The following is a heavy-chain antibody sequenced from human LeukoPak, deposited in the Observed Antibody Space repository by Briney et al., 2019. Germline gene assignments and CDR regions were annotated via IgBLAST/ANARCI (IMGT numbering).Heavy chain of an antibody. Sequence: SETVSLTCTVSGGSISSYYWSWLRQPPGKGLEWIGYIYYSGSTNYNPSLKSRVTISVDTSKNQFSLKLSSVTAADTAVYYCARGGAGYDSSGYYPAPFMDYWGQGTLVTVSS. J-gene: IGHJ4*02. V-gene: IGHV4-59*01. CDR1: GGSISSYY. D-gene: IGHD3-22*01. CDR3: ARGGAGYDSSGYYPAPFMDY. CDR2: IYYSGST.